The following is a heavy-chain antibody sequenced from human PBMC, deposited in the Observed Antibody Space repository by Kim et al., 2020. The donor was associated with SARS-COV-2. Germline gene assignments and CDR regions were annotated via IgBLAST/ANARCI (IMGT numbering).Heavy chain of an antibody. J-gene: IGHJ4*02. CDR2: MNPNSGNT. V-gene: IGHV1-8*01. CDR1: GYTFTSYD. D-gene: IGHD5-18*01. CDR3: ARVDTAMKYYFDY. Sequence: ASVKVSCKASGYTFTSYDINWVRQATGQGLEWMGWMNPNSGNTGYAQKFQGRVTMTRNTSISTAYMELSSLRSEDTAVYYCARVDTAMKYYFDYWGQGTLVTVSS.